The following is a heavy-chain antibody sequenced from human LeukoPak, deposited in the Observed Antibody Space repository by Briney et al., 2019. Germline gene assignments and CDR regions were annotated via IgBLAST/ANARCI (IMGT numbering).Heavy chain of an antibody. Sequence: SETLSLTCAVYGGSFSGYYWSWIRQPPGKGLEWIGEINHSGSTNYNPFLKSRVTISVDTSKNQFSLKLSSVTAADTAVYYCARGLYGVTMVRGVHKRDYYYYYGMDVWGQGTTVTVSS. J-gene: IGHJ6*02. CDR2: INHSGST. CDR1: GGSFSGYY. CDR3: ARGLYGVTMVRGVHKRDYYYYYGMDV. D-gene: IGHD3-10*01. V-gene: IGHV4-34*01.